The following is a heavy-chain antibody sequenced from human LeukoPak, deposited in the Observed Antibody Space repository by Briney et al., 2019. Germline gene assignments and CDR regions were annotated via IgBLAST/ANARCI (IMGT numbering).Heavy chain of an antibody. CDR2: IYSGGST. D-gene: IGHD6-19*01. J-gene: IGHJ5*02. CDR3: ARGVSSSGWYSSLDP. V-gene: IGHV3-53*01. Sequence: HAGGSLRLSCAASGITVSSNYMSWVRQAPGKGLEWVSVIYSGGSTYYADSVKGRFTISRDNSKNTLYLQMNSLRAEDTAVYYCARGVSSSGWYSSLDPWGQGTLVTVSS. CDR1: GITVSSNY.